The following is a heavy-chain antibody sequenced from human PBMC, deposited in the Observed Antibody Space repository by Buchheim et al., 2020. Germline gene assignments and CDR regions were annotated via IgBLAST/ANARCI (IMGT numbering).Heavy chain of an antibody. D-gene: IGHD1-26*01. CDR1: GFTVSSNY. J-gene: IGHJ4*02. CDR2: IYSGGST. CDR3: AREKTVGATNSDY. V-gene: IGHV3-66*02. Sequence: VQLVESGGGVVQPGRSLRLSCAASGFTVSSNYMSWVRQAPGKGLEWVSVIYSGGSTYYADSVKGRFTISRDNSKNTLYLQMNSLRAEDTAVYYCAREKTVGATNSDYWGQGTL.